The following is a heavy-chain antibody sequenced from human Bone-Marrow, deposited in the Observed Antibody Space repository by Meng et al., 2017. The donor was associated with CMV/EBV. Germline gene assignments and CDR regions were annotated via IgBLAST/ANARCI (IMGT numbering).Heavy chain of an antibody. V-gene: IGHV3-13*03. D-gene: IGHD6-13*01. CDR2: IGTAGDT. J-gene: IGHJ3*02. Sequence: GGSRRPSCAARGFPFSSYDMHWVRQATGKGLEWVSAIGTAGDTYFPGSVKGEFTISRENAKDSLYLQMNSLRAGDTAVYYCARNGIGSARQVGRDCSSSSWYSDAFDIWGQGTMVTVSS. CDR1: GFPFSSYD. CDR3: ARNGIGSARQVGRDCSSSSWYSDAFDI.